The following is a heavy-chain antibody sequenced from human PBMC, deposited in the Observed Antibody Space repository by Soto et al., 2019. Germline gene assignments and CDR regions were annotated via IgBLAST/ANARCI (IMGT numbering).Heavy chain of an antibody. J-gene: IGHJ4*02. CDR1: GFTISNYA. CDR2: LSDRT. V-gene: IGHV3-23*01. Sequence: EVQLLDSGGHLVQPGGSLRLSCAASGFTISNYAMSWVRQAPGKWLEWVSTLSDRTYYTDSVRGRFTISRDTSENTLYLQMNSLGVEDTAVYYCARSLGPSRHFFDHWGQGTLVTVSS. D-gene: IGHD3-16*01. CDR3: ARSLGPSRHFFDH.